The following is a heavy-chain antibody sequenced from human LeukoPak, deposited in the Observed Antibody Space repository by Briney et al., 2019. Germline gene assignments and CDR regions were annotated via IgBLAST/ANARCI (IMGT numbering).Heavy chain of an antibody. D-gene: IGHD6-13*01. V-gene: IGHV4-38-2*01. CDR3: ARLRSSSWYVY. CDR1: GFTLSSYA. Sequence: KTGGSLRLSCAASGFTLSSYAMSWVRQPPGKGLEWIGNIYHSGTTYYNPSLKSRVTISVDTSKNQFSLKLSSVTAADTAVYYCARLRSSSWYVYWGQGTLVTVSS. J-gene: IGHJ4*02. CDR2: IYHSGTT.